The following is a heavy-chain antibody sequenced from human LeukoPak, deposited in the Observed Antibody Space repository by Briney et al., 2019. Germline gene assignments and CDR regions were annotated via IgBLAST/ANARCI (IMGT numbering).Heavy chain of an antibody. CDR1: RFTFSSSA. J-gene: IGHJ4*02. D-gene: IGHD4/OR15-4a*01. CDR2: ISDSGGST. V-gene: IGHV3-23*01. Sequence: PGGSLRLSCAASRFTFSSSAMTWVRQAPGKGLEWVSAISDSGGSTIYTVSVKGRFTISRDNSKNTLYLQMNSLRAEDTAIYYCTKGGCYAPLDYWGQGTLVTVSS. CDR3: TKGGCYAPLDY.